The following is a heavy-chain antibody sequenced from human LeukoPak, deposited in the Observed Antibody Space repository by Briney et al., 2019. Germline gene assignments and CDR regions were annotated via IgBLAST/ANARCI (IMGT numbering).Heavy chain of an antibody. J-gene: IGHJ4*02. Sequence: SETLSLTCTVSGGSISSYYWSWIRQPPGKGLEWIGYIYYSGSTNYNPSLKSRVTISVDTSKNQFSLKLSSVTAADTAVYYCARVAHDLYPYYFDYWGQGTLVTVSS. CDR1: GGSISSYY. CDR2: IYYSGST. CDR3: ARVAHDLYPYYFDY. V-gene: IGHV4-59*12. D-gene: IGHD5/OR15-5a*01.